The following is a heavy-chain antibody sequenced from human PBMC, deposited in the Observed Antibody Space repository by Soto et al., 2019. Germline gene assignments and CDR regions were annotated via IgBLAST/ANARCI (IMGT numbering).Heavy chain of an antibody. D-gene: IGHD1-1*01. V-gene: IGHV3-33*01. CDR2: ICYDGNSR. CDR1: GFMFSNHG. J-gene: IGHJ4*02. Sequence: QVQLVESGGGVVQPGRSLRLSCAASGFMFSNHGIHWVRQAPGKGLEWVAVICYDGNSRYYADSVKGRFTISRDNSKNTVYLQMNSLRAEDTAVYYCVRGDNWNDEASEYWCQGTLVTVSS. CDR3: VRGDNWNDEASEY.